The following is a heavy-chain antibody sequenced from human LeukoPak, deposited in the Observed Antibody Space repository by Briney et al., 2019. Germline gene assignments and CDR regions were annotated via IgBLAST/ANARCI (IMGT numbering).Heavy chain of an antibody. V-gene: IGHV4-39*07. J-gene: IGHJ6*03. CDR2: IYYSGST. CDR1: GGSISSSSYY. Sequence: PSETLSLTCTVSGGSISSSSYYWGWIRQPPGKGLEWIGSIYYSGSTYYNPSLKSRVTISVDTSKNQFSLKLSSVTAADTAVYYCARLPSKQRFWRVGYYYMDVWGKGTTVTVSS. D-gene: IGHD3-3*01. CDR3: ARLPSKQRFWRVGYYYMDV.